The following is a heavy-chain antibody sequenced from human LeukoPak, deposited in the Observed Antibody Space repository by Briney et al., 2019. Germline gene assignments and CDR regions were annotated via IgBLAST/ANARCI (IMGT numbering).Heavy chain of an antibody. CDR2: ISTNGGGT. J-gene: IGHJ4*02. Sequence: GGSLRLSCAASGFTFSNYAMHWVRQAPGKGLEYVSAISTNGGGTYYANSVKGRFTISRDNSKNTLYLQMGSLRADDMAVYYCARCCNGGDCYSGYDYWGQGTLVTVSS. D-gene: IGHD2-21*01. CDR1: GFTFSNYA. CDR3: ARCCNGGDCYSGYDY. V-gene: IGHV3-64*01.